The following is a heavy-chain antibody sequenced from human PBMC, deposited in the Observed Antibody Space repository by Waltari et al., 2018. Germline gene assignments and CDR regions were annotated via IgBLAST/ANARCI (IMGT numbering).Heavy chain of an antibody. J-gene: IGHJ4*02. CDR3: ARDAGGFDY. Sequence: EVQLVESGGGWVQPGGSLRLSFAAFGFTFSSYAMNWVRQAPGKGPEWLSFIDRTSSRIFYADSVKGRFTVSRDNAKNSLYLQMYSLRAEDTAVYYCARDAGGFDYWGQGTLVTVSS. CDR2: IDRTSSRI. D-gene: IGHD1-1*01. CDR1: GFTFSSYA. V-gene: IGHV3-48*04.